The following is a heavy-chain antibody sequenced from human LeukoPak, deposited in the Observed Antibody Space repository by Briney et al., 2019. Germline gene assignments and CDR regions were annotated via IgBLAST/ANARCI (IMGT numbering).Heavy chain of an antibody. J-gene: IGHJ6*02. CDR2: ISYDGSSK. D-gene: IGHD6-13*01. Sequence: GGSLRLSCAASGFTFSSYAMHWVRQAPGKGLEWVAVISYDGSSKYYADSVKGRFTISRDNSKNTLYLQMNSLRAEDTAVYYCARDRLVAAADYGMDVWGQGTTVTVSS. CDR3: ARDRLVAAADYGMDV. V-gene: IGHV3-30*04. CDR1: GFTFSSYA.